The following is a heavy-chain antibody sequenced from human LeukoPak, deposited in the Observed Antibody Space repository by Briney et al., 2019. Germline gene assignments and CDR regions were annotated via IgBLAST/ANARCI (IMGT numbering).Heavy chain of an antibody. Sequence: SETLSPPCTVSGGSISSSSYYWGWIRQPPGKGLEWIGSIYYSGSTYYNPSLKSRVTISVDTSKNQFSLQLNSVTPEDTAVYYCAREGSATVGSHTTIDAFDIWGQGTMVTVSS. CDR3: AREGSATVGSHTTIDAFDI. V-gene: IGHV4-39*07. J-gene: IGHJ3*02. CDR2: IYYSGST. CDR1: GGSISSSSYY. D-gene: IGHD4-23*01.